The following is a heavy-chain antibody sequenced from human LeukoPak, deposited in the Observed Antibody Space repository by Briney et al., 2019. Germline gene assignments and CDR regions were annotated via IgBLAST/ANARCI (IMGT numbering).Heavy chain of an antibody. CDR3: ARDPGFVGFDY. D-gene: IGHD1-26*01. Sequence: GGPLRLSCAASGFTFSSDGMKGVRQAPGKGMEWVSSISSSSSYIYYADSVKGRFTISRDNAKNSLYLQMNSLRAEDTAVYYCARDPGFVGFDYWGQGTLVTVSS. CDR2: ISSSSSYI. V-gene: IGHV3-21*01. J-gene: IGHJ4*02. CDR1: GFTFSSDG.